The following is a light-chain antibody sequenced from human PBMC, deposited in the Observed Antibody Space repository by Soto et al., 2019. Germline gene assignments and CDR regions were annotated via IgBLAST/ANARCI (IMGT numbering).Light chain of an antibody. CDR1: QSVSSN. V-gene: IGKV3-15*01. Sequence: EMVMTQSPATLSVSPGERATLSCRASQSVSSNFAWYQQKPGQAPRLLIYGASSRATGIPARFSGSESGTEFTLTISSLQSEDFAVYYCQQYDNWPITFGQGTRLEIK. J-gene: IGKJ5*01. CDR3: QQYDNWPIT. CDR2: GAS.